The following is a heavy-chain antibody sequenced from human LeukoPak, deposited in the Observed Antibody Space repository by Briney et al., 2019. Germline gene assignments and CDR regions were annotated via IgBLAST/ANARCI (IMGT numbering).Heavy chain of an antibody. CDR1: RFTFSSYW. V-gene: IGHV3-7*01. J-gene: IGHJ3*02. CDR3: AREANLRVPAAKYWRAFDI. D-gene: IGHD2-2*01. Sequence: SGGSLKLSCTASRFTFSSYWMSWVRQAPGKGLEWVANIKQDGSEKYYVDSVKGRFTISRDNAKNSLYLQMNSLRAEDTAVYYCAREANLRVPAAKYWRAFDIWGQGTMVTVSS. CDR2: IKQDGSEK.